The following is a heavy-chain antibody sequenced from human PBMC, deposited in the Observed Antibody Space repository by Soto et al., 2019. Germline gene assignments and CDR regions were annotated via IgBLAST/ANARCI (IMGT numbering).Heavy chain of an antibody. CDR1: GGTLSSYA. Sequence: GASVKVSCKASGGTLSSYAISWVRQAPGQGLEWMGGIIPIFGTANYAQKFQGRVTITADESTSTAYMELSSLRSEDTAVYYCARGGDDFWSGYYYYYGMDVWGQGTTVTVSS. V-gene: IGHV1-69*13. CDR2: IIPIFGTA. J-gene: IGHJ6*02. D-gene: IGHD3-3*01. CDR3: ARGGDDFWSGYYYYYGMDV.